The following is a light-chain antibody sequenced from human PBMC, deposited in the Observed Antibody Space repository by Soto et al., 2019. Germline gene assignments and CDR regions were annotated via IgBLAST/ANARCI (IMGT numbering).Light chain of an antibody. J-gene: IGKJ2*01. CDR1: QSVNSNY. Sequence: EIVLTQSPGTLSLSPGERATLSCRANQSVNSNYLAWYQHKPGQAPRLLIYGASTRATGIPDRFSGSGSGTDFTLTISRLEPEDFAVYYCQQYATSPPRYIFGQGTKLEIK. V-gene: IGKV3-20*01. CDR2: GAS. CDR3: QQYATSPPRYI.